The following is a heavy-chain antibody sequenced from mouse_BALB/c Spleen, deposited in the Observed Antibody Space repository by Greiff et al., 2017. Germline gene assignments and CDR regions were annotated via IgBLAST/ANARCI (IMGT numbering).Heavy chain of an antibody. CDR1: GFSFTGYG. J-gene: IGHJ3*01. CDR3: ARGVGTRPFAY. V-gene: IGHV2-6-7*01. D-gene: IGHD3-3*01. Sequence: QVQLQQSGPGLVAPSQSLSITCTVSGFSFTGYGVNWVRQPPGKGLEWLGMIWGDGSTDYNSALKARLSISKDNSKSQVFLKMNSVQTDDTARYYCARGVGTRPFAYWGQGTPVTVSA. CDR2: IWGDGST.